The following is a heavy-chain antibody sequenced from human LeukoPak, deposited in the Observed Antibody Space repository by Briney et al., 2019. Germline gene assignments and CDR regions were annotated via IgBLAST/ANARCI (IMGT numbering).Heavy chain of an antibody. CDR2: ISYDGSNK. Sequence: GGSLRLSCAASRFTFNNYAMHWVRQAPGKGLEWVAVISYDGSNKYYADSVKGRFTISRDNSKNTLYLQMNSLRAEDTAVYYCAKDRSIASPWIYYFDYWGQGTLVTVSS. J-gene: IGHJ4*02. D-gene: IGHD6-6*01. CDR1: RFTFNNYA. V-gene: IGHV3-30-3*01. CDR3: AKDRSIASPWIYYFDY.